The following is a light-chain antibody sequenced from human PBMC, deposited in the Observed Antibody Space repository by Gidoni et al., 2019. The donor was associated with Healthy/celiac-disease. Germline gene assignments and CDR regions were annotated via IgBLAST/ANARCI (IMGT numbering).Light chain of an antibody. J-gene: IGKJ3*01. Sequence: ASISCRSSQSLLHSNGYNYLDWYLQKPGQSPQLLIYLGSNRASGVPDRFSGSGSGTDFTLKISRVEAEDVGVYYCMQALQTPFTFGPGTKVDIK. V-gene: IGKV2-28*01. CDR1: QSLLHSNGYNY. CDR3: MQALQTPFT. CDR2: LGS.